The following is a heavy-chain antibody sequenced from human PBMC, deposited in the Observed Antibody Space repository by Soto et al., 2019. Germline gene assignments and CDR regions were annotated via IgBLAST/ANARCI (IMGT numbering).Heavy chain of an antibody. Sequence: QVQLVQSGAEEKKPGASVKVSCKASGYTFSSHAMHWVRQAPGQRLEWMGWINAGNGDTKYSQKLQGRVTITRDTSATTAYMELSSLRSEDTAVYYCAGGSTGSAYSWFDSWGQGTLVTVSS. CDR1: GYTFSSHA. V-gene: IGHV1-3*05. CDR3: AGGSTGSAYSWFDS. CDR2: INAGNGDT. D-gene: IGHD2-15*01. J-gene: IGHJ5*01.